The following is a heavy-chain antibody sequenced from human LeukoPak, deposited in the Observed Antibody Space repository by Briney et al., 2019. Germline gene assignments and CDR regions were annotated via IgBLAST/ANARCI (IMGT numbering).Heavy chain of an antibody. CDR1: GFTFSNYW. J-gene: IGHJ4*02. V-gene: IGHV3-23*01. CDR3: AKGLGVVIDFLVFDN. CDR2: ISNSDNST. D-gene: IGHD3-3*01. Sequence: GGSLRLSCAGSGFTFSNYWMTWVRQAPGKGLEWVSTISNSDNSTYYADSVKGRFTFSRDNSKNTLYLQMNSLRAEDTAIYYCAKGLGVVIDFLVFDNWGQGTLVTVSS.